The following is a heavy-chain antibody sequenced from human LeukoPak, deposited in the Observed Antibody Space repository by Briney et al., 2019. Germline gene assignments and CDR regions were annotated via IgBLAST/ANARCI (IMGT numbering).Heavy chain of an antibody. V-gene: IGHV4-34*01. D-gene: IGHD2-2*01. CDR1: GEFFSGYY. J-gene: IGHJ4*02. CDR3: ARGGGRYCSSTSCHLDY. Sequence: PSETLSLTCAVYGEFFSGYYWSWIRQPPGKGLEWIGEINHSGGTNCNPSLKSRVTISVDTSKYQFSLKLSSVTAADTAVYYCARGGGRYCSSTSCHLDYWGQGTLVTVSS. CDR2: INHSGGT.